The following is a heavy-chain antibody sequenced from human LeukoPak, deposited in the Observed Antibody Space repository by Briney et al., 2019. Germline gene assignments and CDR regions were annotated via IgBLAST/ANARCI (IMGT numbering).Heavy chain of an antibody. Sequence: SETLSLTCAVYGGSFSGYYWTWIRQPPGKGLEWIGEIHYSGSATYNPSLESRVTISVDTSKNQFSLKINSVTAADTAVYYCARGQWFRAFWSRGTPVTVSS. CDR2: IHYSGSA. V-gene: IGHV4-34*01. CDR3: ARGQWFRAF. CDR1: GGSFSGYY. D-gene: IGHD3-10*01. J-gene: IGHJ4*02.